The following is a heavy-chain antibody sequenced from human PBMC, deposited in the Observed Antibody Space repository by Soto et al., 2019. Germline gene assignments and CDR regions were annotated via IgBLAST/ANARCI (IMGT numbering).Heavy chain of an antibody. D-gene: IGHD5-12*01. Sequence: SVKVSCKASGGTFSSYAISWVRQAPGQGLEWMGGIIPIFGTANYAQKFQGRVTITADESTSTAYMELSSLRSEDTAVYYCGAGMATITYYYYYGMDVWRQGTTVPVSS. CDR2: IIPIFGTA. V-gene: IGHV1-69*13. J-gene: IGHJ6*02. CDR1: GGTFSSYA. CDR3: GAGMATITYYYYYGMDV.